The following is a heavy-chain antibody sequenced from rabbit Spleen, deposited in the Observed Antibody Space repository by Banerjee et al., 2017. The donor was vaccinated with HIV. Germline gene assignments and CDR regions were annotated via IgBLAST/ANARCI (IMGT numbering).Heavy chain of an antibody. CDR2: IDPIFGST. CDR3: VRDQGGDAGYSPCYFNL. D-gene: IGHD7-1*01. Sequence: QEQLMESGGGLVQPGGSLKLSCKASGFDFSSYGVSWVRQAPGKGLEWIVYIDPIFGSTYDGSWVNSRFTISRHNAQTTLNLELNSLTAADTAAYFCVRDQGGDAGYSPCYFNLWGPGTLVTVS. CDR1: GFDFSSYG. V-gene: IGHV1S47*01. J-gene: IGHJ4*01.